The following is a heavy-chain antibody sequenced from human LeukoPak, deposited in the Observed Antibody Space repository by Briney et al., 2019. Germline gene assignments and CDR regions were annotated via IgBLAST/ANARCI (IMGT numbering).Heavy chain of an antibody. Sequence: SVKVSCKASGGTFSSYAISWVRQAPGQGLEWMGGIIPIFGTANYAQKFQGRVTITADESTSTAYMELSSLRSEDAAVYYCASNMVRGVIPYDAYYYYMDFWGKGTTVTVSS. CDR3: ASNMVRGVIPYDAYYYYMDF. CDR2: IIPIFGTA. V-gene: IGHV1-69*13. J-gene: IGHJ6*03. CDR1: GGTFSSYA. D-gene: IGHD3-10*01.